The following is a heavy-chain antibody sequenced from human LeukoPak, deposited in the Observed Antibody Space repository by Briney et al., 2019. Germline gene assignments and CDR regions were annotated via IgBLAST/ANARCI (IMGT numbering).Heavy chain of an antibody. J-gene: IGHJ4*02. CDR1: GFTFSSYA. CDR3: ARDPCSGGSCYRNFDY. CDR2: ISYDGSNK. D-gene: IGHD2-15*01. V-gene: IGHV3-30-3*01. Sequence: GGSLRLSCAASGFTFSSYAMHWVRRAPGKGLEWVAVISYDGSNKYYADSVKGRFTISRDNSKNTLYLQMNSLRAEDTAVYYCARDPCSGGSCYRNFDYWGQGTLVTVSS.